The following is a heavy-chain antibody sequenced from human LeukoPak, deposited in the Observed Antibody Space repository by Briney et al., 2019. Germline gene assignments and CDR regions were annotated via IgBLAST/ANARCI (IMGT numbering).Heavy chain of an antibody. CDR2: INPSGGST. Sequence: AASVKVSCKASGYTFTSYYMHWVRQAPGQGLEWMGIINPSGGSTSYAQKFQGRVTMTRDTSTSTVYMELSSLRSDDTAVYYCARDLGLEVVVVGEDAFDIWGQGTMVTVSS. CDR3: ARDLGLEVVVVGEDAFDI. V-gene: IGHV1-46*01. D-gene: IGHD2-2*01. CDR1: GYTFTSYY. J-gene: IGHJ3*02.